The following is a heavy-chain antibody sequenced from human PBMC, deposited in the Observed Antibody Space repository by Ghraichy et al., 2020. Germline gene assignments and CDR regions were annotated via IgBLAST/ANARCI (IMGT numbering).Heavy chain of an antibody. CDR1: GFIFSSYA. CDR3: AKYRSGYYTPFDN. Sequence: GGSLRLSCAASGFIFSSYAMTWVRQAPGKGLEWVSTISGSGVSTYYADSVKGRFTISRDNSKNMLYLQMNSLRAEDTAVYYCAKYRSGYYTPFDNWGQGTLVTVSS. J-gene: IGHJ4*02. CDR2: ISGSGVST. V-gene: IGHV3-23*01. D-gene: IGHD3-22*01.